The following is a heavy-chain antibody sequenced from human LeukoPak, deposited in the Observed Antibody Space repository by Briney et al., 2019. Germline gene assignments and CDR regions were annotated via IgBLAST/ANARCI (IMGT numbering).Heavy chain of an antibody. J-gene: IGHJ3*02. Sequence: GGSLRLSCAASGFTFRRYTMTWVRQPPGRGLEWVSSISSNSAYIYYADSLRGRLTISRDNAKNSLYLQVDSLGADDTAVYYCAREGGFHYDSSGDAFDIWGQGTMVTVSS. V-gene: IGHV3-21*01. D-gene: IGHD3-22*01. CDR2: ISSNSAYI. CDR3: AREGGFHYDSSGDAFDI. CDR1: GFTFRRYT.